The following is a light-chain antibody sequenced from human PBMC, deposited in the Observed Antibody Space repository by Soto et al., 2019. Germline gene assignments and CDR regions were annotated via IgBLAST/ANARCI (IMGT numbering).Light chain of an antibody. Sequence: EIVLTQSPGTLSLSPGERATFSCRASQSVNSAYLAWYQQRPGLAPRLLIYGTSNRATGIPARFTGRGSGTDVSVTNSTVERVDFAVYYCQRYGSSPLSAVGQGTKLEIK. CDR1: QSVNSAY. V-gene: IGKV3-20*01. J-gene: IGKJ2*01. CDR3: QRYGSSPLSA. CDR2: GTS.